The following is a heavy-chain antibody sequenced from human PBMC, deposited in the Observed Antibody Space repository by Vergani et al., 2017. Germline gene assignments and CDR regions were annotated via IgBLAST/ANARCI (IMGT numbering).Heavy chain of an antibody. CDR3: ARGLTGHYDSSRGLDY. J-gene: IGHJ4*02. V-gene: IGHV1-69*13. CDR1: GYTFTSYG. Sequence: QVQLVQSGAEVKKPGASVKVSCKASGYTFTSYGISWVRQAPGQGLEWMGGIIPIFGTANYAQKFQGRVTITADESTSTAYMELSSLRSEDTAVYYCARGLTGHYDSSRGLDYWGQGTLVTISS. D-gene: IGHD3-22*01. CDR2: IIPIFGTA.